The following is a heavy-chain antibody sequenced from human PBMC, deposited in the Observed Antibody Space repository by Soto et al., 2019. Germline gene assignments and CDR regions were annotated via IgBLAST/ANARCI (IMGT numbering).Heavy chain of an antibody. J-gene: IGHJ3*01. CDR1: GFTFSDTL. D-gene: IGHD1-26*01. CDR2: INPANGNT. CDR3: ARDIVSVGPRANEAFDV. V-gene: IGHV1-3*01. Sequence: QVPLVQSGAELKKPGASVNISCQASGFTFSDTLINWVRQGPGQRLEWMGWINPANGNTRYSESFQGRVTISSLSSASTAYVALSDLTSDDTAVYYCARDIVSVGPRANEAFDVWGQGTMITVSS.